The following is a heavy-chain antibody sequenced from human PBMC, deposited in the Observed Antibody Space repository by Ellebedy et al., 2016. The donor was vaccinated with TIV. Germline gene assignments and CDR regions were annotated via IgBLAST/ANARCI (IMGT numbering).Heavy chain of an antibody. V-gene: IGHV1-69*13. Sequence: SVKVSXXASGYTFTGYYMHWVRQAPGQGLEWMGGIIPIFGTANYAQKFQGRVTITADESTSTAYMELSSLRSEDTAVYYCARAGVGATFYYYGMDVWGQGTTVTISS. CDR1: GYTFTGYY. CDR2: IIPIFGTA. D-gene: IGHD1-26*01. CDR3: ARAGVGATFYYYGMDV. J-gene: IGHJ6*02.